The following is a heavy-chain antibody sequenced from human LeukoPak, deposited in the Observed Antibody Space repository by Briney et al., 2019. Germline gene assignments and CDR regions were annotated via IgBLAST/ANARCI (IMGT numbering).Heavy chain of an antibody. CDR2: ISGSGGST. D-gene: IGHD1-14*01. CDR3: AKGHGINYYYYMDV. J-gene: IGHJ6*03. CDR1: GFTFSSYA. Sequence: GGSLRLSCAASGFTFSSYAMSWVRQAPGKGLEWVSAISGSGGSTYYADSVKGRFTISRDNSKNTLYLQMNSLRAEDTAVYYCAKGHGINYYYYMDVWGKGTTVTVSS. V-gene: IGHV3-23*01.